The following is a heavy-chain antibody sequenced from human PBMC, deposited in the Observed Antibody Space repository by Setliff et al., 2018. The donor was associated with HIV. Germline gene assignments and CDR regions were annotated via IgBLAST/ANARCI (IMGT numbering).Heavy chain of an antibody. J-gene: IGHJ3*02. CDR3: ARKGTGDAFDI. D-gene: IGHD1-1*01. V-gene: IGHV1-18*01. CDR1: GYTFTSYG. Sequence: ASVKVSCKASGYTFTSYGIRWVRQAPGQGLEWMGWISAYNGNTKYAQKLKGRVTMTTDTSTSTAYMEVRSLRSDEQAVYYCARKGTGDAFDIWGQGTMVTVSS. CDR2: ISAYNGNT.